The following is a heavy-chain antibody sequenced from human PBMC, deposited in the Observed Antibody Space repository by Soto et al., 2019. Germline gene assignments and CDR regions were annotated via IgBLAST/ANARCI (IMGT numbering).Heavy chain of an antibody. D-gene: IGHD3-3*01. CDR1: GGSISSGDYY. CDR2: IYYSGST. J-gene: IGHJ5*02. Sequence: PSETLSLTCTVSGGSISSGDYYWSWIRQPPGKGLEWIGYIYYSGSTYYNPSLKSRVTISVDTSKNQFSLKLSSVTAADTAVYYCARDSGRIRFLYSGFDPWGQGTLVTVSS. CDR3: ARDSGRIRFLYSGFDP. V-gene: IGHV4-30-4*01.